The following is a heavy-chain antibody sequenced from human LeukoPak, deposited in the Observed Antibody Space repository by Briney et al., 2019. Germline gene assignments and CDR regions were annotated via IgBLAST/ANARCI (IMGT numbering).Heavy chain of an antibody. J-gene: IGHJ3*02. V-gene: IGHV3-7*01. D-gene: IGHD3-22*01. CDR1: GFTFSSYW. CDR3: AREHYYDSSGYYYDAFDI. Sequence: GGSLRLTCAASGFTFSSYWMSWVRQAPGKGLEWVANIKQDGSEKYYVDSVKGRFTISRDNAKNSLYLQMNSLRAEDTAVYYCAREHYYDSSGYYYDAFDIWGQGTMVTVSS. CDR2: IKQDGSEK.